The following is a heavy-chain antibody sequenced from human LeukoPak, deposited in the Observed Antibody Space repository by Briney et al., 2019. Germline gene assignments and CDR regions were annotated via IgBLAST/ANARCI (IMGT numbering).Heavy chain of an antibody. D-gene: IGHD6-6*01. J-gene: IGHJ5*02. V-gene: IGHV1-18*01. CDR1: GYTFTSYG. Sequence: ASVKVSCKASGYTFTSYGISWVRQAPGQGLEWMGWISAYNGNTNYAQKLQGRVTMTTDTSTSTACMELRSLRSDDTAVYYCAREAARPIYWFDPWGQGTLVTVSS. CDR2: ISAYNGNT. CDR3: AREAARPIYWFDP.